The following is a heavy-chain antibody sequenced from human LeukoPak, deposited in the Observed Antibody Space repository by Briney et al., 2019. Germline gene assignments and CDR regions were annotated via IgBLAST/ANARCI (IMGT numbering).Heavy chain of an antibody. Sequence: KTSETLSLTCTVSGGSISSGGYYWSWIRQHPGKGLEWIGYIYYSGSTYYNPSLKSRVTISVDTSKNQFSLKLSSVTAADTAVYYCARGGGYSGYDWNNYFDYWGQGTLVTVSS. D-gene: IGHD5-12*01. J-gene: IGHJ4*02. V-gene: IGHV4-31*03. CDR3: ARGGGYSGYDWNNYFDY. CDR1: GGSISSGGYY. CDR2: IYYSGST.